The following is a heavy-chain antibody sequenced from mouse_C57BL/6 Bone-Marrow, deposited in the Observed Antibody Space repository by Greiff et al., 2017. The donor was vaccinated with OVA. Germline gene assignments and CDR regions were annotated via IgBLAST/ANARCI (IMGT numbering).Heavy chain of an antibody. D-gene: IGHD1-1*01. J-gene: IGHJ1*03. Sequence: EVQGVESGGGLVQPGGSLSLSCAASGFTFTDYYMSWVRQPPGKALEWLGFIRNKANGYTTEYSASVKGRFTISRDNSQSILYLQMNALRAEDSATYYCARSPYYYGRWYFDVWGTGTTVTVSS. CDR1: GFTFTDYY. CDR3: ARSPYYYGRWYFDV. CDR2: IRNKANGYTT. V-gene: IGHV7-3*01.